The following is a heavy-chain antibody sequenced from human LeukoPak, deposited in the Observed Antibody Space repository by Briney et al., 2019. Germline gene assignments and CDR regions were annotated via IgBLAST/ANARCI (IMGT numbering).Heavy chain of an antibody. CDR2: ISAYNGNT. D-gene: IGHD3-22*01. Sequence: ASVKVSCKASGYTFTSYGISWVRQAPGQGLEWMGWISAYNGNTNYAQKLQGRVTMTTDTSTSTAYMELRSLRSDDTAVYYCARVVHRSYYYDSSGYSAPMDFDYWGQGTLVTVSS. CDR1: GYTFTSYG. CDR3: ARVVHRSYYYDSSGYSAPMDFDY. J-gene: IGHJ4*02. V-gene: IGHV1-18*01.